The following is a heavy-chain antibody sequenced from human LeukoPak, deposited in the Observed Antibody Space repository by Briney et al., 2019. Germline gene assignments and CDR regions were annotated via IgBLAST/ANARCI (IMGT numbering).Heavy chain of an antibody. D-gene: IGHD4-11*01. Sequence: GGSLRLSCTASGFTFSSYAMNWVRQAPGKGLEWVSGIGAGGTFTYYADSVKGRFTISRDNSRNTLYLQMNSLRADDTAVYYCAKDPDYTTYGYYFDYWGQGTLVTVSS. CDR2: IGAGGTFT. CDR1: GFTFSSYA. V-gene: IGHV3-23*01. J-gene: IGHJ4*02. CDR3: AKDPDYTTYGYYFDY.